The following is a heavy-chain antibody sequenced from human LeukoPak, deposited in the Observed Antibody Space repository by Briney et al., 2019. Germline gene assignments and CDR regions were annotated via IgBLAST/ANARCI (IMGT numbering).Heavy chain of an antibody. D-gene: IGHD1-20*01. CDR3: AKDRRVYNWNPTFNFYY. CDR2: ISGSGGST. Sequence: HPGGSLRLSCAASGFTFSSYAMNWVRQAPGKGLEWVSAISGSGGSTYYADSVKGRFTISRDNSKNTLYLQMNSLRAEDTAVYYFAKDRRVYNWNPTFNFYYWGQVTLVTFSS. CDR1: GFTFSSYA. V-gene: IGHV3-23*01. J-gene: IGHJ4*02.